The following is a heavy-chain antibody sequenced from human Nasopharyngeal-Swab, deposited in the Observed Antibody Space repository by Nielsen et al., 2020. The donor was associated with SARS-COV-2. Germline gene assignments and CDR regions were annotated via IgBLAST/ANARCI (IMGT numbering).Heavy chain of an antibody. J-gene: IGHJ6*03. CDR2: ISSSSSTI. CDR3: ARELRRVVQAALGFRYYYYYYMDV. CDR1: GFTFSSYS. Sequence: GESLQISCAASGFTFSSYSMNWVRQAPGKGLEWVSYISSSSSTIYYADSVKGRFTISRDNAENSLYLQMNSLRDEDTAVYYCARELRRVVQAALGFRYYYYYYMDVWGKGTTVTVSS. V-gene: IGHV3-48*02. D-gene: IGHD2-2*01.